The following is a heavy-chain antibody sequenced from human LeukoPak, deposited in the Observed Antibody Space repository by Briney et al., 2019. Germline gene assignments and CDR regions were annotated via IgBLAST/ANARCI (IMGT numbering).Heavy chain of an antibody. Sequence: GSLRLSCAASGFTFSSYSMNWVRQAPGKGLEWVSSISSSSSYIYYADSVKGGFTISRDNAKNSLYLQMNSLRAEDTAVYYCARWGKGATLNYAFDIWGQGTMVTVSS. CDR1: GFTFSSYS. V-gene: IGHV3-21*01. CDR2: ISSSSSYI. CDR3: ARWGKGATLNYAFDI. J-gene: IGHJ3*02. D-gene: IGHD1-26*01.